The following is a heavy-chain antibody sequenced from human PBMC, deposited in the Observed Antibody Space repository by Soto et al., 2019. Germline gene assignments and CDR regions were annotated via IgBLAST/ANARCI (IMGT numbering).Heavy chain of an antibody. D-gene: IGHD3-22*01. CDR3: ARLYYDSSGYYFGVDY. CDR1: GYTFTNYG. J-gene: IGHJ4*01. V-gene: IGHV1-18*01. Sequence: ASVKVSCKASGYTFTNYGISWVRQAPGQGLEWMGWISAYNGNTYYAQKFQGRVTMTTDTSTSTAYMELRSLRSDDTAVYFCARLYYDSSGYYFGVDYWGQGTLVTVSS. CDR2: ISAYNGNT.